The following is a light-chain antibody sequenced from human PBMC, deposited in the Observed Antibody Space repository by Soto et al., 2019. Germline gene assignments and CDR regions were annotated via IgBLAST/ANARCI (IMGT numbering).Light chain of an antibody. CDR3: PQLNSYPLT. CDR1: QAISSH. CDR2: GAS. V-gene: IGKV1-9*01. Sequence: DIQLTQSPSFLSASVGGRVTITCRASQAISSHLAWYQQKPGKAPNLLIYGASTLQSGVPSRFSGSGSGTQFTLTISSLQPEDFATYYCPQLNSYPLTFGPGTTVDIK. J-gene: IGKJ3*01.